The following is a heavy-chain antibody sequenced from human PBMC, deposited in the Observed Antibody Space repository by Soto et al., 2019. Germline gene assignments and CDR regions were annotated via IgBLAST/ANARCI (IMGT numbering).Heavy chain of an antibody. J-gene: IGHJ6*02. CDR1: GFTFSTYG. D-gene: IGHD3-10*01. Sequence: GGSLRLSCAASGFTFSTYGMHWVRQAPGKGLEWVAAIWYDGVNKYYSDSVKGRFTISRDNSKNTLYLQMNSLRAEDSAVYYCARESGSGSLNGMDVWGQGTKVTVSS. CDR3: ARESGSGSLNGMDV. V-gene: IGHV3-33*01. CDR2: IWYDGVNK.